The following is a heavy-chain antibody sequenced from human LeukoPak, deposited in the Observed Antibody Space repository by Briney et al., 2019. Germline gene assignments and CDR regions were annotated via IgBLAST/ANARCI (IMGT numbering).Heavy chain of an antibody. V-gene: IGHV3-11*05. CDR3: ARERSSGSATNDY. D-gene: IGHD5-12*01. CDR2: ISSSGTYT. J-gene: IGHJ4*02. CDR1: GFTFSDYY. Sequence: PGRSLRLSCAASGFTFSDYYMSWIRQAPGKGLEWVSYISSSGTYTDYADSVKGRFTISRDNAKNSLYLQMNSLRAEDTAVYYCARERSSGSATNDYWGQGTLVTVSS.